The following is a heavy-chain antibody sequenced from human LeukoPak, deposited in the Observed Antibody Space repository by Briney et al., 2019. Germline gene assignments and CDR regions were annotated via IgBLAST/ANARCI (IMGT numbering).Heavy chain of an antibody. D-gene: IGHD5-12*01. V-gene: IGHV1-2*02. J-gene: IGHJ6*03. CDR1: GYTLTELS. Sequence: ASVKVSCKVSGYTLTELSMHWVRQAPGQGLEWMGWINPNSGGTNYAQKFQGRVTMTRDTSISTAYMELSRLRSDDTAVYYCARAGLDYYYMDVWGKGTTVTVSS. CDR3: ARAGLDYYYMDV. CDR2: INPNSGGT.